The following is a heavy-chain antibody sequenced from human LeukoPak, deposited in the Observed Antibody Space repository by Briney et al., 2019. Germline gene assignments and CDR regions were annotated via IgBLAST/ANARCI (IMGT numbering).Heavy chain of an antibody. CDR2: IDPSDSYT. D-gene: IGHD3-22*01. CDR3: ARHHKPSSWYYYDSSAFDAFDI. Sequence: GESLKISCKGSGYSFTSYWISWVRQMPGKGLEWTGRIDPSDSYTNYSPSFQGHVTISADKSISTAYLQWSSLKASDTAMYYCARHHKPSSWYYYDSSAFDAFDIWGQGTMVTVSS. J-gene: IGHJ3*02. V-gene: IGHV5-10-1*01. CDR1: GYSFTSYW.